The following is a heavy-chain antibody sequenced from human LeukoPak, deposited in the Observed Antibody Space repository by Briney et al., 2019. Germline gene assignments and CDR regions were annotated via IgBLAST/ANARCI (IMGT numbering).Heavy chain of an antibody. V-gene: IGHV3-7*01. CDR3: ARCITIFGVVINDYYYMDV. CDR1: GFTFSSYW. J-gene: IGHJ6*03. D-gene: IGHD3-3*01. CDR2: IKQDGSEK. Sequence: SGGSLRLSCAASGFTFSSYWMSWVRQAPGKGLEWVANIKQDGSEKYYVDSVKGRFTISRDNVKNSLYLQMNSLRAEDTAVYYCARCITIFGVVINDYYYMDVWGKGTTVTVSS.